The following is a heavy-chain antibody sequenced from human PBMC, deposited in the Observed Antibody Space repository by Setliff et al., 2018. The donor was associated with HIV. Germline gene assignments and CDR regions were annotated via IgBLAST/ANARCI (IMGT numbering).Heavy chain of an antibody. CDR3: ASFSGRRWLQWGNAFDI. J-gene: IGHJ3*02. CDR1: GGTFSSYA. Sequence: ASVKVSCKASGGTFSSYAISWVRQAPGQGLEWMGGIIPIFGTANYAQKFQGRVTITTDESTSTAYMELSSLRSEDTAVYYCASFSGRRWLQWGNAFDIWGQGTMVTVSS. CDR2: IIPIFGTA. V-gene: IGHV1-69*05. D-gene: IGHD3-16*01.